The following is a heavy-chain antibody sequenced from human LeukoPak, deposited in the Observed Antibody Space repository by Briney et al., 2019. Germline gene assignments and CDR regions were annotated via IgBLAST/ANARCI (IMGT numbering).Heavy chain of an antibody. V-gene: IGHV3-30*18. J-gene: IGHJ4*02. CDR1: GFTFSSYG. CDR2: ISYDGSNK. CDR3: AKSVDYGGNPDY. Sequence: GGSLRLSCAASGFTFSSYGMHWVRQAPGKGLEWVAVISYDGSNKYYADSVKGRFTISRDNSKNTLYLQMNSLRVEDTAVYYCAKSVDYGGNPDYWGQGTLVTVSS. D-gene: IGHD4-23*01.